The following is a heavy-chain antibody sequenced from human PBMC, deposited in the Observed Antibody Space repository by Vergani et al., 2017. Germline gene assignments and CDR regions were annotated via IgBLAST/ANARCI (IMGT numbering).Heavy chain of an antibody. V-gene: IGHV3-7*01. CDR3: ARDRLMDV. CDR1: GFTFSNYW. Sequence: EVQLVESGGGLVQPGGSLRLSCAASGFTFSNYWMTWVRQAPGKGLDWVVNMNQDGSEKCYVDSVRGRFAISRDNAKNSLYLQLNSLRAEDTAVYYCARDRLMDVWGKGTTVTVSS. CDR2: MNQDGSEK. J-gene: IGHJ6*04.